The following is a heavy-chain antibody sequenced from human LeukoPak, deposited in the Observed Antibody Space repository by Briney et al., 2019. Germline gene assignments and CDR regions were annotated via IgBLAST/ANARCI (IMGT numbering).Heavy chain of an antibody. Sequence: GGSLRLSCTASGFTFSSYSMHWVRQSPGKGLEWISSITSSSSYIYYADSVKGRFTISRDNARNSLYLQMNSLRAEDTAVYHCASDTGDQHAFDIWGQGTMVTVSS. CDR1: GFTFSSYS. CDR3: ASDTGDQHAFDI. V-gene: IGHV3-21*06. J-gene: IGHJ3*02. D-gene: IGHD2-8*02. CDR2: ITSSSSYI.